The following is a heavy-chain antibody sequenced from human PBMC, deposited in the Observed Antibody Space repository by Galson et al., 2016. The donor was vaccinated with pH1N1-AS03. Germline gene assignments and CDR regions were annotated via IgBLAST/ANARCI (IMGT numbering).Heavy chain of an antibody. Sequence: SLRLSCAASGFTLRTYDMHWVRQAPGKGLEWVGINRYYGSSEYYGDSMKGRISISRDNSQNTISLQVNGLRPEDTGVYYCVRGSGYYFDSWGQGTPVIVSS. D-gene: IGHD3-3*01. V-gene: IGHV3-30*02. CDR3: VRGSGYYFDS. CDR1: GFTLRTYD. J-gene: IGHJ4*02. CDR2: NRYYGSSE.